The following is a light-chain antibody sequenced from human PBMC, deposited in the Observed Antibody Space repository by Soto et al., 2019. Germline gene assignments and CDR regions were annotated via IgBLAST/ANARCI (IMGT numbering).Light chain of an antibody. V-gene: IGLV2-14*03. CDR2: AVS. J-gene: IGLJ1*01. Sequence: QSDLTQPASVSGAPGQAITIACSGTSSDIGSYNHVAWYQQFPGKSPKLMIYAVSDRPPGISDRFSGSKSGITASLTISGLQTEDEADYYCISYTDRQSYLFGTGTKVTVL. CDR3: ISYTDRQSYL. CDR1: SSDIGSYNH.